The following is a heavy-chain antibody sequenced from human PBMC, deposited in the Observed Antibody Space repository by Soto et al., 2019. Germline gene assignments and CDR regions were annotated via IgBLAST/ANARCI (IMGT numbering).Heavy chain of an antibody. J-gene: IGHJ3*02. Sequence: SETLSLTCTVSGGSIISGGYYWIWIRQHPGKGLEWIGYIYYSGSTYYNPSLKSRVTISVDTSKNQFSLKLSSVTAADTAVYYCARDKIDYYDSSGYRRDAFDIWGQGTMVTVSS. CDR1: GGSIISGGYY. CDR3: ARDKIDYYDSSGYRRDAFDI. D-gene: IGHD3-22*01. CDR2: IYYSGST. V-gene: IGHV4-31*03.